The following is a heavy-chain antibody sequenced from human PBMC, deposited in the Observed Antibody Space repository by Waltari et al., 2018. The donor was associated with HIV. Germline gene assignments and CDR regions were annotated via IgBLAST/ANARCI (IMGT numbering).Heavy chain of an antibody. D-gene: IGHD3-10*02. CDR1: GFSVSRYW. CDR2: INPDGNTI. Sequence: EVQLVQSGGGLVQPGGSRRLSCAASGFSVSRYWMHWVRQIPGQGLVWVSRINPDGNTINYADSVRGRFTISRDYAKNTLYLQMNSLGDEDTAMYYCVKDMFGEYDYWGQGTLVTVSS. J-gene: IGHJ4*02. V-gene: IGHV3-74*01. CDR3: VKDMFGEYDY.